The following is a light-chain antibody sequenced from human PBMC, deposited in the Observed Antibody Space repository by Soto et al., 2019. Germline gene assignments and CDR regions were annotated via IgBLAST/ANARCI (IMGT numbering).Light chain of an antibody. J-gene: IGLJ2*01. CDR1: SSDLGGYNY. CDR3: SSFTISRNTVI. Sequence: QSVLTQPPSASGSPGQSVTISCTGTSSDLGGYNYVSWYQQHPGKAPKLMIYEVSNRPSGISNRFSGSKSGNTASLTISGLQAEDEADYYCSSFTISRNTVIFGGGTKLTVL. V-gene: IGLV2-14*01. CDR2: EVS.